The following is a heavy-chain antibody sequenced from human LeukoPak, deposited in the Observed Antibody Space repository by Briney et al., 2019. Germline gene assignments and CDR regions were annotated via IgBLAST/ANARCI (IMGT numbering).Heavy chain of an antibody. J-gene: IGHJ5*02. CDR1: GYAFTSYG. CDR2: INGNSGGT. D-gene: IGHD3-16*01. CDR3: ARGDDYIWGSAFHWFDP. Sequence: ASVKVSCKASGYAFTSYGISWVRQAPGQGLEWMGWINGNSGGTKYAQKFQGRVTMTRDTSISTAYMELNRLRSDDTAVYYCARGDDYIWGSAFHWFDPWGQGTLVTVSS. V-gene: IGHV1-2*02.